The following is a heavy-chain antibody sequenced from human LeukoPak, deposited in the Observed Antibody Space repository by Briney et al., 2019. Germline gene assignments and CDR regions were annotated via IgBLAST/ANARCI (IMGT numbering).Heavy chain of an antibody. J-gene: IGHJ5*02. V-gene: IGHV4-59*01. CDR1: GGSISSYY. Sequence: KPSETLSLTCTVSGGSISSYYWSWIRQPPGKGLGWIGYIYYSGSTNYNPSLKSRVTISVDTSKSQFSLKLSSVTAADTAVYYCAREGLGYGDYGFDPWGQGTLVTVSS. CDR3: AREGLGYGDYGFDP. D-gene: IGHD4-17*01. CDR2: IYYSGST.